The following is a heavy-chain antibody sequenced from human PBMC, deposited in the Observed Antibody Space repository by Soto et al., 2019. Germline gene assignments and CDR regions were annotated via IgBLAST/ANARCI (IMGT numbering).Heavy chain of an antibody. D-gene: IGHD4-17*01. CDR1: GGSISSYY. CDR3: ARHLTVTQYNWFDP. V-gene: IGHV4-59*08. CDR2: IYYSGST. J-gene: IGHJ5*02. Sequence: QVQLQESGPGLVKPSETLSLTCTVSGGSISSYYWSWIRQPPGKGLEWIGYIYYSGSTNYNPSLKSRVTISVDTSKNQFSLKLSSVTAADTAVYYWARHLTVTQYNWFDPWGQGTLVTVSS.